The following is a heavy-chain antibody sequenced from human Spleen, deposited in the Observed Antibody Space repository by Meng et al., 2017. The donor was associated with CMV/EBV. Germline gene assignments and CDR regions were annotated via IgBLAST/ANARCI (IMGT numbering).Heavy chain of an antibody. J-gene: IGHJ6*02. Sequence: GGSLRLSCAASGFTFSSYSMNWVRQAPGKGLEWVSYISSSSSTIYYADSVKGRFTISRDNSKNTLYLQMNSLRAEDTAVYYCAKEILLGYSSYYYGMDVWGQGTTVTVSS. V-gene: IGHV3-48*01. D-gene: IGHD5-18*01. CDR2: ISSSSSTI. CDR1: GFTFSSYS. CDR3: AKEILLGYSSYYYGMDV.